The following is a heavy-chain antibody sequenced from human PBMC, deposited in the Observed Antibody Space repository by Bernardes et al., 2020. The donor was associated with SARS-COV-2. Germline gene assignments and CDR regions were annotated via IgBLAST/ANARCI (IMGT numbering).Heavy chain of an antibody. CDR2: ITAYNGNT. CDR3: ARDSLLAGPLDY. D-gene: IGHD6-19*01. J-gene: IGHJ4*02. V-gene: IGHV1-18*01. Sequence: ASVKVSCKASGYSFTSYGVSWVRQAPGQGLEWMGWITAYNGNTKYAQKIKDRLTMTTDTSTTTAYMEMTNLRSDDTAVYYCARDSLLAGPLDYWGQGTLVTVSS. CDR1: GYSFTSYG.